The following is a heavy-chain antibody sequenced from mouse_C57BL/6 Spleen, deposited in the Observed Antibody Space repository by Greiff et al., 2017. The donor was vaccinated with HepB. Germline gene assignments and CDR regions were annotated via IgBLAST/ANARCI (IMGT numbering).Heavy chain of an antibody. CDR2: ISNGGGST. V-gene: IGHV5-12*01. CDR1: GFTFSDYY. J-gene: IGHJ4*01. Sequence: EVQVVESGGGLVQPGGSLKLSCAASGFTFSDYYMYWVRQTPEKRLEWVAYISNGGGSTYYPDTVKGRFTISRDNAKNTLYLKMSRLKSEDTAMYYCARHYYSNPYYAMDDWGQGTTVTVSS. CDR3: ARHYYSNPYYAMDD. D-gene: IGHD2-5*01.